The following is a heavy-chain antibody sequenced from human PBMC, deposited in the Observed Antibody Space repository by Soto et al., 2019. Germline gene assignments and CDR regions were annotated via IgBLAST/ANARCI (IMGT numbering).Heavy chain of an antibody. Sequence: QVKLVKSGAEVKRPGASVKVSCKASGDTFSNFDFNWVRQAPGQGPEWMGWMYPNNGQTAYARTFQGRVTMTWNSSTSTAYMELSSLTSEDTAVYYCATMIRGLIHWLDPWGQGTLVTVSS. CDR3: ATMIRGLIHWLDP. J-gene: IGHJ5*02. CDR1: GDTFSNFD. CDR2: MYPNNGQT. D-gene: IGHD3-16*01. V-gene: IGHV1-8*01.